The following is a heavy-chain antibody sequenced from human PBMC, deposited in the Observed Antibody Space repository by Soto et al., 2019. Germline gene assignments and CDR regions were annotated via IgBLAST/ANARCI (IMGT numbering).Heavy chain of an antibody. J-gene: IGHJ4*02. CDR1: GDSINNYY. CDR2: IYSNGNT. Sequence: PSETLSLTCTVSGDSINNYYWSWMRLPAGKGLEWIGRIYSNGNTYYNPSLKSRVSMSVDTSKKQFSLILKTVTAADTAVYYCERGGAVATTAHVDHWGQATLLTVSS. CDR3: ERGGAVATTAHVDH. D-gene: IGHD5-12*01. V-gene: IGHV4-4*07.